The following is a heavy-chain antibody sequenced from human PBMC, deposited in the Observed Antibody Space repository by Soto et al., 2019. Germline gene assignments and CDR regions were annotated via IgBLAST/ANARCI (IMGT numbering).Heavy chain of an antibody. D-gene: IGHD3-10*01. Sequence: GGSLRLSCAASGFTFSSYSMNWVRQAPGKGLEWVSSISSSSSYIYYADSVKGRFTISRDNAKNSLYLQMNSLRAEDTAVYYCARDPSITMVRGVIPSPFDPWGQGTLVTVSS. J-gene: IGHJ5*02. V-gene: IGHV3-21*01. CDR1: GFTFSSYS. CDR3: ARDPSITMVRGVIPSPFDP. CDR2: ISSSSSYI.